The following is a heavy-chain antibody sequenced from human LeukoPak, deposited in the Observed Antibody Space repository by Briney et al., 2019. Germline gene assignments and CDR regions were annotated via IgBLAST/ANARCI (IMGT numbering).Heavy chain of an antibody. CDR1: GFSVRSHY. Sequence: GGSLRLSCAASGFSVRSHYMSWVRQAPGKGLEWVAVIYSDRRTHYGDSVKGRFTISRDNSNNTLNLQMNSLRGEDTAVYYCARCGSDYDGGAFDIWGQGTVVTVSS. CDR2: IYSDRRT. V-gene: IGHV3-53*01. CDR3: ARCGSDYDGGAFDI. J-gene: IGHJ3*02. D-gene: IGHD2-21*02.